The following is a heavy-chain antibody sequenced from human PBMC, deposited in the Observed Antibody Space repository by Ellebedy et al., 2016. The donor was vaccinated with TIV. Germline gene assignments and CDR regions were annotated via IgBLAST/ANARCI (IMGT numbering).Heavy chain of an antibody. Sequence: AASVKVSCKASGYTFTGYFIHWVRQAPGQGLEWMGWSNPNSDGANYAQNFQGRVTMTRDTSKSTAYMELSRLRFDDTAVYYCSRDRRSLHYGDAFDFWGQGTMVTVSS. CDR1: GYTFTGYF. D-gene: IGHD4-17*01. V-gene: IGHV1-2*02. J-gene: IGHJ3*01. CDR2: SNPNSDGA. CDR3: SRDRRSLHYGDAFDF.